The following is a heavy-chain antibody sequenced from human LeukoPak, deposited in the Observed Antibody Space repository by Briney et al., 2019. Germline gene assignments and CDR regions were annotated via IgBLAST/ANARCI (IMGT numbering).Heavy chain of an antibody. CDR1: GFTFSSYA. J-gene: IGHJ5*02. CDR3: VKDNVRSGGWYDWFDP. D-gene: IGHD6-19*01. V-gene: IGHV3-64D*06. Sequence: PGGSLRLSCSASGFTFSSYAMHWVRQAPGKGLEYVSAISSNGGSTYYADSVKGRFTISRDNSKNTLYLQMSSLRAEDTAVYYCVKDNVRSGGWYDWFDPWGQGTLVTVSS. CDR2: ISSNGGST.